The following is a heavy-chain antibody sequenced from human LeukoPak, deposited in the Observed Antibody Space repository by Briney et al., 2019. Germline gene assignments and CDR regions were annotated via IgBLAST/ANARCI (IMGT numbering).Heavy chain of an antibody. CDR2: ISGSGSSI. J-gene: IGHJ4*02. V-gene: IGHV3-23*01. CDR3: AKVASYCSGGTCFGGYFDN. Sequence: HPGGSLRLSCAASGFPFNRYAMLWVRQATGEGLVCVSAISGSGSSIYCAGSVKGQFNISKDNSKNSMSLQMNSLRAEDTAVYSCAKVASYCSGGTCFGGYFDNWGQGALVTVSS. D-gene: IGHD2-15*01. CDR1: GFPFNRYA.